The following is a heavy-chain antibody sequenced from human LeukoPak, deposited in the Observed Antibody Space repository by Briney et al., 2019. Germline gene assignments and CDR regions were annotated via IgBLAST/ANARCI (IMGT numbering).Heavy chain of an antibody. CDR1: GGSISSSNW. Sequence: SGTLSLTCAVSGGSISSSNWWSWVRQPPGKGLEWIGEIYHSGSTNYNPSLKSRVTISVDTSKNQFSLKLSSVTAADTAVYYCARYSPSGIIPSYWGQGTLVTVSS. D-gene: IGHD5-18*01. CDR2: IYHSGST. J-gene: IGHJ4*02. CDR3: ARYSPSGIIPSY. V-gene: IGHV4-4*02.